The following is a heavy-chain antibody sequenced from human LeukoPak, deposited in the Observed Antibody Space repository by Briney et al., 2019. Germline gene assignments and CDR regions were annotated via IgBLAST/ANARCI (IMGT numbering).Heavy chain of an antibody. Sequence: SVKVSCKASGGTFSSYAISWVRQAPGQGLEWMGGIIPIFGRAKYAQKFQGRVTITADESTSTAYMEVNSLRSEDTAVYYCARDGWLQLHAFDIWGQGTMVTVSS. CDR1: GGTFSSYA. CDR2: IIPIFGRA. D-gene: IGHD5-24*01. J-gene: IGHJ3*02. CDR3: ARDGWLQLHAFDI. V-gene: IGHV1-69*01.